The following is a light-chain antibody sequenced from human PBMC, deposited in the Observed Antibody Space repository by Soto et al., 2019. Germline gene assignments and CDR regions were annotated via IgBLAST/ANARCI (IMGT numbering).Light chain of an antibody. J-gene: IGKJ4*01. CDR1: QSVSSN. Sequence: EIGMTQSPATLSVSPGERATLSCRASQSVSSNLAWYQQKPGQAPRLLIYGASIRATGIPPRFGGSGSGTEFTLTISSLQSEDFAVYYCQQYDNWPPNFGGGTKVDIK. V-gene: IGKV3-15*01. CDR3: QQYDNWPPN. CDR2: GAS.